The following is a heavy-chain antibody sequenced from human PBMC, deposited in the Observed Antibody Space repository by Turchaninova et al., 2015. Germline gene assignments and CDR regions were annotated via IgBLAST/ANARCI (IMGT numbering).Heavy chain of an antibody. J-gene: IGHJ2*01. D-gene: IGHD3-16*01. Sequence: QVQLVESGGGVVQPGRSLGRACGASGFTFSNYGMHWVRQATGKGLEWVAVIWYDGSNKYYADSVKGRFTISRDNSKNTLYLQMNSLRAEDTAVYYCTRDVSSRYFDLWGRGTLVTVSS. CDR2: IWYDGSNK. CDR3: TRDVSSRYFDL. CDR1: GFTFSNYG. V-gene: IGHV3-33*01.